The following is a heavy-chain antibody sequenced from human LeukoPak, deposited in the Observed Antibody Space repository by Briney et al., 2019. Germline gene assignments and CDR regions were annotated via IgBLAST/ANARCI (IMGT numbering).Heavy chain of an antibody. CDR1: GFTFSTYS. CDR3: ARVPYDFWSGYFDY. CDR2: ISSSSIYI. V-gene: IGHV3-21*01. J-gene: IGHJ4*02. D-gene: IGHD3-3*01. Sequence: GGSLRLSCAASGFTFSTYSINWVRQAPGKGLEWVSSISSSSIYIYYADSVKGRFTISRDNAKNSLYLQMNSLRAEDTAVYYCARVPYDFWSGYFDYWGQGTLVTVSS.